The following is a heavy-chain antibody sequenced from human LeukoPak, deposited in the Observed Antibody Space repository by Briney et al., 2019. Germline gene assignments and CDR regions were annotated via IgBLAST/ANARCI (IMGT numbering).Heavy chain of an antibody. CDR2: IKQDGGEK. CDR1: GFIFSDYW. CDR3: ARGWNYAFRFDN. Sequence: GGSLRLPCAASGFIFSDYWMTWVRQAPGKGLEWVAHIKQDGGEKYFVDSVKGGFTISRDNHKNLVYLQMSSLRAEDTAVYYCARGWNYAFRFDNWGQGTLVTVST. V-gene: IGHV3-7*01. J-gene: IGHJ4*02. D-gene: IGHD1-7*01.